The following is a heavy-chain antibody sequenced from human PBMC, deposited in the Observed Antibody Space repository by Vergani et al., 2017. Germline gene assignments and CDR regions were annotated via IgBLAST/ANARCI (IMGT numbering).Heavy chain of an antibody. D-gene: IGHD3-22*01. Sequence: VQLVESGGGLVKPGGSLRLSCAASGFTFSNAWMSWVRQAPGKGLEWVAFIRYDGTKRFYGDSVKGRFTISRDNSQTTVFLQMNSLRADDSAVYYCTKAGQYDSDNFHDSWGQGALVTVAS. CDR1: GFTFSNAW. J-gene: IGHJ1*01. CDR2: IRYDGTKR. V-gene: IGHV3-30*02. CDR3: TKAGQYDSDNFHDS.